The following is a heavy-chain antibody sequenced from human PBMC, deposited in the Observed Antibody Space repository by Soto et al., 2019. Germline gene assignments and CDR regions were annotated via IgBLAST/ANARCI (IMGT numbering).Heavy chain of an antibody. V-gene: IGHV1-46*01. D-gene: IGHD6-6*01. J-gene: IGHJ4*02. CDR3: ARAPYSSSSFFFDY. CDR2: VHPSGGNT. Sequence: QVQVVQSGTEVKKPGASVKVSCKASGYSFTAYFMHWVRQAPGQGLEWMGIVHPSGGNTNYAQKFQGRVTMTWDTATTTVYMELSSLRSDDTAVYYCARAPYSSSSFFFDYWGQGNTVTVSS. CDR1: GYSFTAYF.